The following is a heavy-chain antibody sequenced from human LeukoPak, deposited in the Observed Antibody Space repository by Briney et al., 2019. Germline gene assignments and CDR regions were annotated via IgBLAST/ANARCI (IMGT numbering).Heavy chain of an antibody. CDR1: GGSISSSGYY. J-gene: IGHJ4*02. Sequence: SETLSLTCTVSGGSISSSGYYWGWIRQPPGKGLELIGNVYYSGSTYYNPSLKSRVTVSLDTSKNQFSLKLSSVTAADTAVYYCARGGCTNAVCSLGPTQAWGQGTLVTVSS. CDR2: VYYSGST. D-gene: IGHD2-8*01. CDR3: ARGGCTNAVCSLGPTQA. V-gene: IGHV4-39*07.